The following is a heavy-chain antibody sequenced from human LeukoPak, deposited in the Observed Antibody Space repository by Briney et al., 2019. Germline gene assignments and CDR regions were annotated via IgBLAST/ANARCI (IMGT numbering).Heavy chain of an antibody. Sequence: GSVKVSCKASGGTFSSYAISGVRQVPGQGLEWMGGFDPEDGETIYAQKFQGRVTMTEDTSTDTAYMELSSLRSEDTAVYYCAIHRFWSGYYAFDYWGQGTLVTVSS. CDR3: AIHRFWSGYYAFDY. J-gene: IGHJ4*02. CDR1: GGTFSSYA. CDR2: FDPEDGET. V-gene: IGHV1-24*01. D-gene: IGHD3-3*01.